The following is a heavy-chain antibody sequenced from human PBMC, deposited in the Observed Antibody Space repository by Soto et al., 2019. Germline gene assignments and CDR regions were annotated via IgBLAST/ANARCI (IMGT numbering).Heavy chain of an antibody. CDR3: ARGPPPSGYCSGGSCYYFDY. J-gene: IGHJ4*02. V-gene: IGHV3-33*01. CDR1: GFTFSSYG. CDR2: IWYDGSNK. D-gene: IGHD2-15*01. Sequence: GGSLRLSCAASGFTFSSYGMHWVRQAPGKGLEWVAVIWYDGSNKYYADSVKGRFTISRDNSKNTLYLQMNSLRAEDTAVYYCARGPPPSGYCSGGSCYYFDYWGQGTLVTVSS.